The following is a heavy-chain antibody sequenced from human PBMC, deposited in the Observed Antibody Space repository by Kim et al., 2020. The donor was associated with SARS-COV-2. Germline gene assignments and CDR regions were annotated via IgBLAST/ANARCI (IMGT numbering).Heavy chain of an antibody. CDR1: GYTFSSYA. D-gene: IGHD2-21*01. CDR3: AIIRRGNY. V-gene: IGHV3-48*02. CDR2: ISNSADLV. J-gene: IGHJ4*02. Sequence: GGSLRLSCTGSGYTFSSYAMNWVRQAPGKGLEWLSSISNSADLVYYADSVRGRFTISRDNAKTSVYLQMNSLRDEDTAVYYCAIIRRGNYWGQGTPLTVSS.